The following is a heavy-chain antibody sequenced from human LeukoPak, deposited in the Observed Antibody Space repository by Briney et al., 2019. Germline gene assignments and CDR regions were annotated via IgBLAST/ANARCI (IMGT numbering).Heavy chain of an antibody. CDR3: ARLRCSSTSCYFLDYYYYMDV. Sequence: SETLSLTCTVSGGSISSSSYYWGWIRQPPGKGLEWIGSIYYSGSTYYNPSLKSRVTISVDTSKNQFSLKLSSVTAADTAVYYCARLRCSSTSCYFLDYYYYMDVWGKGTTVTISS. J-gene: IGHJ6*03. CDR1: GGSISSSSYY. V-gene: IGHV4-39*01. CDR2: IYYSGST. D-gene: IGHD2-2*01.